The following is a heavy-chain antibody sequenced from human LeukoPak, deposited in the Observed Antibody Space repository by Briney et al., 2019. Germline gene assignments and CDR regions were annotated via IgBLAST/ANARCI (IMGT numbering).Heavy chain of an antibody. CDR1: GFTFSNAW. CDR2: IKSKTDDGTR. CDR3: TAGTGYTDFDY. J-gene: IGHJ4*02. D-gene: IGHD6-13*01. Sequence: GGSLRLSCAASGFTFSNAWMSWVRQAPGKGLEWVGRIKSKTDDGTRDFAAPVKGRFTISRDDSKNTLYLQMNSLRTEDAAVYYCTAGTGYTDFDYWGQGTLVTVSS. V-gene: IGHV3-15*01.